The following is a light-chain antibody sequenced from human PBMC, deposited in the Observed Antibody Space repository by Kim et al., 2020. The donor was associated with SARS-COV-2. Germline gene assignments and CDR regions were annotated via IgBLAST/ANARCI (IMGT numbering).Light chain of an antibody. Sequence: KTVTLTCPLSQGSIARNYVQWSQQRPGSAPTTVIYEDNHRPSGVPARFSGSIDSSSNSASLTISGLKTEDEADYYCQSYDSSNYWVFGGGTQLTVL. V-gene: IGLV6-57*03. CDR3: QSYDSSNYWV. CDR1: QGSIARNY. J-gene: IGLJ3*02. CDR2: EDN.